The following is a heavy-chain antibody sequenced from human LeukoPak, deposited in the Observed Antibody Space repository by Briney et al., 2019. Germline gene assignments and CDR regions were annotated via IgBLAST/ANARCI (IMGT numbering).Heavy chain of an antibody. V-gene: IGHV4-4*02. Sequence: SETLSLTCAVSTDSITSNWWSWVRQPPGKGLEWIGEVHKSGSTNYYPSLQSRVTISIDKPKNQIALELTSVTAADTAVYYCAKEIVGAPTPGAYWGQGISVTVSS. CDR3: AKEIVGAPTPGAY. CDR1: TDSITSNW. J-gene: IGHJ4*02. D-gene: IGHD1-26*01. CDR2: VHKSGST.